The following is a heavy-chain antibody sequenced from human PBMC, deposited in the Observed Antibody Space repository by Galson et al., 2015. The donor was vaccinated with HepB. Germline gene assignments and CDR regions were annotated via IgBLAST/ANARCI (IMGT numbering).Heavy chain of an antibody. CDR3: ARGDAGAILPHYYYGMDV. CDR2: ISSSSSYI. V-gene: IGHV3-21*01. CDR1: GFTFSSYS. Sequence: SLRLSCAASGFTFSSYSMNWVRQTPGKGLEWVSSISSSSSYIYYADSVKGRFTISRDNAKNSLYLQMNSLRAEDTAVYYCARGDAGAILPHYYYGMDVWGQGTTVTVSS. D-gene: IGHD1-26*01. J-gene: IGHJ6*02.